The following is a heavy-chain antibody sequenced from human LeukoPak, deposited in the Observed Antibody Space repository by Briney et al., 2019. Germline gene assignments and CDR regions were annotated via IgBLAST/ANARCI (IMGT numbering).Heavy chain of an antibody. Sequence: PGGSLRLSCAASGFTFSSYWMSWVRQAPGKGLEWVANIKQDGSEKYYVDSVKGRFTISRDNAKNSLYLQMNSLRAEDTAVYYCARVPWQQLFQPIDYWGQGTLVTVSS. CDR3: ARVPWQQLFQPIDY. CDR1: GFTFSSYW. V-gene: IGHV3-7*01. D-gene: IGHD6-13*01. CDR2: IKQDGSEK. J-gene: IGHJ4*02.